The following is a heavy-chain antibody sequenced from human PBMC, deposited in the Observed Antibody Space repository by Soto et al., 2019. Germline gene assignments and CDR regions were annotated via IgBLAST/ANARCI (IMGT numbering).Heavy chain of an antibody. V-gene: IGHV3-30*03. J-gene: IGHJ4*02. CDR1: GFTFSSYG. D-gene: IGHD3-3*01. CDR2: ISYDGSNK. CDR3: TLGFLEWLLRYYFDY. Sequence: GGSLRLSCAASGFTFSSYGMHWVRQAPGKGLEWVAVISYDGSNKYCADSVKGRFTISRDYSKNTLYLQMNSLRAEDTAVYYCTLGFLEWLLRYYFDYWGQGTLVTVSS.